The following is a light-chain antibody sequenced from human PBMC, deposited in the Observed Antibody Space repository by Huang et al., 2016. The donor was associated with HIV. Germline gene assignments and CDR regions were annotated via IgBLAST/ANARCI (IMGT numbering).Light chain of an antibody. CDR2: YAS. V-gene: IGKV6-21*02. CDR3: HQSRSFPYT. Sequence: DIVLTQSPDFQSVTPKEKVTITCRASQSIGNSLTWYQQKPGQSPSLLIKYASQSISGVPSRFSGSGCGTDFTLTINSLESEDAATYYCHQSRSFPYTFGQGTRLEIK. CDR1: QSIGNS. J-gene: IGKJ2*01.